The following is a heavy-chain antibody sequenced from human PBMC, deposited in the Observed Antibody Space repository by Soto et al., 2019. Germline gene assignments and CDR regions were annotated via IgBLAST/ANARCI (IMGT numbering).Heavy chain of an antibody. CDR1: GYTFTSYA. CDR2: INAGNGNT. J-gene: IGHJ6*02. CDR3: ARSLMVYAKPLPPYGMDV. D-gene: IGHD2-8*01. Sequence: ASVKVSCKASGYTFTSYATHWVRQAPGQRLEWMGWINAGNGNTKYSQKFQGRVTITRDTSASTAYMELSSLRSEDTAVYYCARSLMVYAKPLPPYGMDVWGQGTTVTVSS. V-gene: IGHV1-3*01.